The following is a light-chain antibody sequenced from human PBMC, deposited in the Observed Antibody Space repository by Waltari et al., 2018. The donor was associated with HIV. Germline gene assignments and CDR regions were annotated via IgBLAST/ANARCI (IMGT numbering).Light chain of an antibody. Sequence: QSVLTQPPSVSGAPGQRVIISCTGNTSNIGANYDVHRYLHLPGSDPDLLMVVNANRPSGVPARFSGSKSGASASLAITKLQAEDEAVYYCQSYDSGLNGPVFGGGTKLTVL. V-gene: IGLV1-40*01. CDR2: VNA. CDR1: TSNIGANYD. J-gene: IGLJ2*01. CDR3: QSYDSGLNGPV.